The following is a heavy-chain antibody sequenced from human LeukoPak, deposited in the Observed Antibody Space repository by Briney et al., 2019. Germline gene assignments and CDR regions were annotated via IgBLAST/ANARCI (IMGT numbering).Heavy chain of an antibody. CDR1: GFSFSSYW. V-gene: IGHV3-7*01. CDR2: IKQDGSED. Sequence: GGSLRLSCAASGFSFSSYWMSWMRQAPGKGLDWVASIKQDGSEDYYVDSVKGRFTISRDNAKDSLHLQMNSLRAEDAAMYYCASEVHSNYDYWGQGTLVTVSS. CDR3: ASEVHSNYDY. D-gene: IGHD4-11*01. J-gene: IGHJ4*02.